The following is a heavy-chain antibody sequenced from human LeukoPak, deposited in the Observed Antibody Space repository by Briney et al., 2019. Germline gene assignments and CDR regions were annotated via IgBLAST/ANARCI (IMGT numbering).Heavy chain of an antibody. CDR1: GVTFSNYA. CDR3: AKVTWIQMWMKGWFDP. CDR2: ISASGAAT. V-gene: IGHV3-23*01. J-gene: IGHJ5*02. D-gene: IGHD5-18*01. Sequence: GGSLRLSCAASGVTFSNYAMNWVRQAPGKGLEWVSGISASGAATLYADSVKGRFTISRDNPKNTLFLQMNSLRAEDTAVYYCAKVTWIQMWMKGWFDPWGQGTLVTVSS.